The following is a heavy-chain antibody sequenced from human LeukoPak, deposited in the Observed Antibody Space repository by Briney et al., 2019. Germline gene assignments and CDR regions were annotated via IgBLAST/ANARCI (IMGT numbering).Heavy chain of an antibody. J-gene: IGHJ6*04. D-gene: IGHD6-19*01. CDR2: TYYRSKWYN. Sequence: SQTLSLTCAISGDSFSSNSAAWNWIRQSPSRGLEWLGRTYYRSKWYNDYAVSVKSRITINPDTSKNQFSLQLNSVTPEDTAVYYCARGEGEQWLGIAGSMDVWGKGTTVTISS. CDR3: ARGEGEQWLGIAGSMDV. CDR1: GDSFSSNSAA. V-gene: IGHV6-1*01.